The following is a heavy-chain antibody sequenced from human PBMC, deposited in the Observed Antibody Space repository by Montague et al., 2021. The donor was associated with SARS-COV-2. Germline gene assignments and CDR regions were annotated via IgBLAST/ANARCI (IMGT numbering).Heavy chain of an antibody. J-gene: IGHJ6*02. Sequence: SETLSLTCTVSGGSISSYYWSWIRQPPGKGLEWIGYIYYSGSTNYNPSLKSRVTISVDTSKNQFSLKLSSVTAADTAVYYCARGAASLGIHGMDVWGQGTTVTVSS. V-gene: IGHV4-59*01. CDR3: ARGAASLGIHGMDV. CDR1: GGSISSYY. CDR2: IYYSGST. D-gene: IGHD7-27*01.